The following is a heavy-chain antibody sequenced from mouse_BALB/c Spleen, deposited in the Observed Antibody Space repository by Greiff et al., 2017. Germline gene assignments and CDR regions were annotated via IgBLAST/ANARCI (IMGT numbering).Heavy chain of an antibody. Sequence: VQLQQSGPDLVAPSQSLSITCTVSGFLLTSYGVHWVRQPPGKGLEWLVVIWSDGSTTYNSALKSRLSISKDNSKSQVFLKMNSLQTDDTAMYYCARHHRYDDAMDYWGQGTSVTVAS. V-gene: IGHV2-6-2*01. J-gene: IGHJ4*01. CDR3: ARHHRYDDAMDY. CDR2: IWSDGST. D-gene: IGHD2-14*01. CDR1: GFLLTSYG.